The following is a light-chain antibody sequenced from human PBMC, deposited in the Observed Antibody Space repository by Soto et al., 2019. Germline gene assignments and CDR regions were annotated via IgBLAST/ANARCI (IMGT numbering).Light chain of an antibody. CDR3: QQYYTTPLT. Sequence: DIAMTQSPDSLAVSLGERATINCKSSQSVLYSSNNKNYLAWYQQKPGQPPKMLIHWASTRESGVPDRFSGSGSGTDFTLTISRLQAEDVAVYYCQQYYTTPLTFGQGTKLEIK. CDR1: QSVLYSSNNKNY. V-gene: IGKV4-1*01. J-gene: IGKJ2*01. CDR2: WAS.